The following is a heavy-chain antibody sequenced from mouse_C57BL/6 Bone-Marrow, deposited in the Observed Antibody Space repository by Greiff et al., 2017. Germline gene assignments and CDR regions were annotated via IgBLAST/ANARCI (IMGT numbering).Heavy chain of an antibody. CDR3: ARCADDYDYAIDY. V-gene: IGHV1-55*01. Sequence: QVQLQQPGAELVKPGASVKMSCKASGYTFTSYWITWVQQRPGQGLEWIGDIYPGGGSTNYNEKFKSKATLTVDTSSSAAYLQLSSLTSEDSAVYYVARCADDYDYAIDYWGQGTSVTVSS. CDR2: IYPGGGST. CDR1: GYTFTSYW. D-gene: IGHD2-4*01. J-gene: IGHJ4*01.